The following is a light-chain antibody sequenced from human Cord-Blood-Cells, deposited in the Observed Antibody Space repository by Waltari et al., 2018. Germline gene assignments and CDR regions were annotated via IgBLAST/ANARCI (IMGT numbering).Light chain of an antibody. CDR1: SSDVGGYNY. CDR2: DVS. J-gene: IGLJ1*01. V-gene: IGLV2-14*01. CDR3: SSYTSSSTLYV. Sequence: QSALTQPASVSGSPGQSITISCTGTSSDVGGYNYVSWYQQHPGTAPKLMIYDVSNRPSGVSNRFSGAKSGNTASLTISGLQAEDEADDYCSSYTSSSTLYVFGTGTKVTVL.